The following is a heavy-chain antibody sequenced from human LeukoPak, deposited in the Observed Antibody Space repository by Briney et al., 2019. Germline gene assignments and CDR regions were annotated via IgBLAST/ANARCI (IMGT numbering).Heavy chain of an antibody. D-gene: IGHD3-9*01. CDR3: ARAEGDGDDILTGPDY. CDR1: GGSISSYY. V-gene: IGHV4-59*12. CDR2: IYYSGST. Sequence: SETLSLTCTVSGGSISSYYWSWIRQPPGKGLEWIGYIYYSGSTYYNPSLKSRVTISVDTSKNQFSLKLSSVTAADTAVYYCARAEGDGDDILTGPDYWGQGTLVTVSS. J-gene: IGHJ4*02.